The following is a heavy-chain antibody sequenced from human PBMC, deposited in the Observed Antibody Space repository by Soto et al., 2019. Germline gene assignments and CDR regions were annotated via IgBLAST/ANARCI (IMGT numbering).Heavy chain of an antibody. CDR2: IYYSGST. J-gene: IGHJ4*02. CDR3: AGHFDSSGCDY. Sequence: SETLSLTCTVSGGSISSSSYYWGWIRQPPGKGLERIGSIYYSGSTYYNTSLKRRVTISVDTSKNQFSLKLSSVTAADTAVYYRAGHFDSSGCDYWGQGTLVTVSS. CDR1: GGSISSSSYY. D-gene: IGHD3-22*01. V-gene: IGHV4-39*01.